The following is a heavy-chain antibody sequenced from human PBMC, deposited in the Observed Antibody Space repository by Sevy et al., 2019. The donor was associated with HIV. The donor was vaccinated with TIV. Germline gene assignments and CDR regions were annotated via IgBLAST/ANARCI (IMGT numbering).Heavy chain of an antibody. Sequence: GGSLRLSCAASGFTFSSYEMNWVRQAPGKGLEWVSYISSSGSTIYYADSVKGRFTISRDNAKNSLYLQMNSLRAEDTAVYYCARDSAGAGFDYWVQGTLVTVSS. J-gene: IGHJ4*02. CDR1: GFTFSSYE. CDR2: ISSSGSTI. V-gene: IGHV3-48*03. D-gene: IGHD1-26*01. CDR3: ARDSAGAGFDY.